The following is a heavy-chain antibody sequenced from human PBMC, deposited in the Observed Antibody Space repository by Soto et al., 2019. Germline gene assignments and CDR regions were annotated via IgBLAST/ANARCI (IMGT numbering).Heavy chain of an antibody. CDR3: ARDFPYYXFLSVYHSRGAFDI. CDR2: ISAYNGKT. V-gene: IGHV1-18*01. D-gene: IGHD3-3*01. CDR1: GYSFTRNG. J-gene: IGHJ3*02. Sequence: ASGKVCWEASGYSFTRNGISWGRQAPGQRNEWMGWISAYNGKTNYAQKLQGRVTMTTDTSTSTAYMELRSLRSDDTAVYYCARDFPYYXFLSVYHSRGAFDIWGQGTMVTVSS.